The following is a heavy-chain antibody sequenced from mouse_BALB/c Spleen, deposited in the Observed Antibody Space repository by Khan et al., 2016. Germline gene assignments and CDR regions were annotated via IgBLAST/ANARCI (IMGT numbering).Heavy chain of an antibody. V-gene: IGHV14-3*02. J-gene: IGHJ3*01. D-gene: IGHD2-4*01. CDR2: IDPANGNT. Sequence: VQLKQSGAELVKPGASVKLSCTAPGFNIKDTYMHWVKQRPEQGLEWIGRIDPANGNTKYDPKFQGKATITADTSSNTAYLQLSSLTSEDTAVYYCARSPYDYDVGFAYWGQGTLVTVSA. CDR1: GFNIKDTY. CDR3: ARSPYDYDVGFAY.